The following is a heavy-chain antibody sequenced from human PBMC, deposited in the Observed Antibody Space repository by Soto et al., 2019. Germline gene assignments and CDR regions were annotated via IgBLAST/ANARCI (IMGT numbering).Heavy chain of an antibody. J-gene: IGHJ4*02. V-gene: IGHV4-34*04. CDR2: ST. Sequence: SWTLSLPCGVFGGSLIGKDCSWIRQSPGKGLEGRSTNNNPSLQSRDTISTDTSKNLISLKVNSVNAADTAVYYCARVWGPSGYYRNYFDYWGQGTLVTVSS. CDR3: ARVWGPSGYYRNYFDY. D-gene: IGHD3-22*01. CDR1: GGSLIGKD.